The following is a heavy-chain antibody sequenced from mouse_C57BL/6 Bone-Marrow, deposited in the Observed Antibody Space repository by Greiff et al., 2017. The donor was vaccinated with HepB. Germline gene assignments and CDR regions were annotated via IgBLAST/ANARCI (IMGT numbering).Heavy chain of an antibody. D-gene: IGHD1-1*01. CDR3: ARYYYGYYFDY. CDR1: GYTFTSYD. J-gene: IGHJ2*01. CDR2: IYPRDGST. Sequence: VQLQQPGAELVKPGASVKLSCKASGYTFTSYDINWVKQRPGQGLEWIGWIYPRDGSTKYNEKFKGKATLTVDTSSSTAYMELHSLTSEDSAVYFCARYYYGYYFDYWGQGTTLTVSS. V-gene: IGHV1-85*01.